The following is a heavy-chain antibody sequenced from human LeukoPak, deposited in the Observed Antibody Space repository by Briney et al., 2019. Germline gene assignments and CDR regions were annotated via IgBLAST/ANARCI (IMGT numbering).Heavy chain of an antibody. V-gene: IGHV1-3*04. J-gene: IGHJ4*02. CDR2: INTGNGNT. CDR1: GYTFTSYA. CDR3: ARDEDY. Sequence: ASVKVSCKASGYTFTSYAMHWVRQAPGQGLEWMGWINTGNGNTEYSQKFQDRVTITRDTSANTAYMELSGLKSEDTAVYFCARDEDYWGQGTLVTVSS.